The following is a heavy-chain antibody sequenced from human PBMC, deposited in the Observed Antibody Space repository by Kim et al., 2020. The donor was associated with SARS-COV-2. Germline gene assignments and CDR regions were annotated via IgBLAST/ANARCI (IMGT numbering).Heavy chain of an antibody. CDR3: ARGVSSAWTLRAWFVP. CDR2: VDHSGTT. CDR1: GASISSSSC. D-gene: IGHD3-22*01. Sequence: SETLSLTCVVSGASISSSSCWSWVRQPPGKGLEWIGEVDHSGTTSYNVSLKSRVTISVDKSKNQFSLKLNSVSAADTAVYYCARGVSSAWTLRAWFVP. J-gene: IGHJ5*02. V-gene: IGHV4-4*02.